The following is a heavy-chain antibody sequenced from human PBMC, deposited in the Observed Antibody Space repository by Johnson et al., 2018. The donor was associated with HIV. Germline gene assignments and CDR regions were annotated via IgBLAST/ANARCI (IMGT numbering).Heavy chain of an antibody. Sequence: VQLVESGGGLVQPGGSLRLSCAASGFTFSSYAMSWVRQAPGKGLEWVSAISGSGGSTYYADSVKGRFTISRDNAKNSLYLQMNSLRAEDTAVYYCARLIVGAPGAFDIWGQGTMVTVSS. D-gene: IGHD1-26*01. CDR1: GFTFSSYA. J-gene: IGHJ3*02. V-gene: IGHV3-23*04. CDR3: ARLIVGAPGAFDI. CDR2: ISGSGGST.